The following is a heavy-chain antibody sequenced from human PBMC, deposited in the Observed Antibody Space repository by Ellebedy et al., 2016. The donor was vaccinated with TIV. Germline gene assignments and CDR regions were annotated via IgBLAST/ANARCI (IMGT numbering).Heavy chain of an antibody. V-gene: IGHV3-74*01. J-gene: IGHJ4*02. CDR1: GFSFSSYW. Sequence: PGGSLRLSCAASGFSFSSYWMHWVRQAPGKGLVWVSRINRDGSSTNYADSVKGRFTCSRDNAKNTVYLQMNSLRDEDTAVYYCARASAGLDYWGQGTLVTVSS. CDR2: INRDGSST. D-gene: IGHD6-13*01. CDR3: ARASAGLDY.